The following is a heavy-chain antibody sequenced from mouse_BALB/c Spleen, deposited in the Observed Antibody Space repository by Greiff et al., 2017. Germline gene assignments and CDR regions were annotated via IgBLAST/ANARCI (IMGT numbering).Heavy chain of an antibody. Sequence: EVMLVESGGGLVQPGGSRKLSCAASGFTFSSFGMHWVRQAPEKGLEWVAYISSGSSTIYYAATVKGRFTISRDNPKNTLFLQMTSLRSEDTAMYYCARGGYHPYYFDYWGQGTTLTVSS. V-gene: IGHV5-17*02. CDR1: GFTFSSFG. D-gene: IGHD5-1-1*01. CDR3: ARGGYHPYYFDY. J-gene: IGHJ2*01. CDR2: ISSGSSTI.